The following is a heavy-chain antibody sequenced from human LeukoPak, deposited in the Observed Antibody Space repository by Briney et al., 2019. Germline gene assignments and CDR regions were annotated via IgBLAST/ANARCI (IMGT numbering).Heavy chain of an antibody. CDR3: ARARVIVGATTTLGY. J-gene: IGHJ4*02. CDR1: GYTFTSYD. D-gene: IGHD1-26*01. V-gene: IGHV1-8*01. CDR2: MNPNSGNT. Sequence: ASVKVSCKASGYTFTSYDINWVRQATGQGLGWMGWMNPNSGNTGYAQKFQGRVTMTRNTSISTAYMELSSLGSEDTAVYYCARARVIVGATTTLGYWGQGTLVTVSS.